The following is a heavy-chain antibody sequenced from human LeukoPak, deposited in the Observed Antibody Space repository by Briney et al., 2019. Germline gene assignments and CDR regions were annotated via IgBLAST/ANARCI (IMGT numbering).Heavy chain of an antibody. J-gene: IGHJ4*02. D-gene: IGHD2-2*01. Sequence: GGSLRLSCAASGFTFSDYYMSWIRQAPGKGLEWVSYISSSGSTIYYADSVKGRFTISRDNAKNSLYLQMNSLRAEDTAVYYCARTAHPVRNYFDYWGQGTLVTVSS. CDR2: ISSSGSTI. V-gene: IGHV3-11*01. CDR1: GFTFSDYY. CDR3: ARTAHPVRNYFDY.